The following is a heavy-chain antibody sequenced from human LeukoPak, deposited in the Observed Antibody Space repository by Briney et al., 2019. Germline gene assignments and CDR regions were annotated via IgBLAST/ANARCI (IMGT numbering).Heavy chain of an antibody. CDR3: AKGTGGDYVPWVDY. J-gene: IGHJ4*02. CDR2: IAFDGTNK. Sequence: SGGSLRLSCAASGFTFSSYAMHWVRQAPGKGLEWVAVIAFDGTNKYYADSVKGRFTISRDNSKNTLYLQMNSLRAEDTAVYYCAKGTGGDYVPWVDYWGQGTLVTVSS. D-gene: IGHD4-17*01. CDR1: GFTFSSYA. V-gene: IGHV3-30*04.